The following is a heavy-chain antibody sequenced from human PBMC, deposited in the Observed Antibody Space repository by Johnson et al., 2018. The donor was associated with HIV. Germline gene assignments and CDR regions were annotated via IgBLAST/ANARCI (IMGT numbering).Heavy chain of an antibody. CDR3: TTARTVVTIWDAFDI. V-gene: IGHV3-73*01. J-gene: IGHJ3*02. CDR1: GFTFSGSA. Sequence: VQLVESGGGLVQPGGSLRLSCAASGFTFSGSAMHWVRQASGKGLEWVGRIRSKADSYATAYAASMKGRFTISREDSKNTAYLQMNSLETEDTAVYYCTTARTVVTIWDAFDIWGQGTMVTVSS. D-gene: IGHD4-23*01. CDR2: IRSKADSYAT.